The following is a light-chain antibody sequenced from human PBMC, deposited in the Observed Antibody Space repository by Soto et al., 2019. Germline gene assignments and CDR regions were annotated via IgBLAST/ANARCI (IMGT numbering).Light chain of an antibody. Sequence: DIQMTQFPSTLSAFVGDRVTITCRASQIISPWLAWYRQKPGQAPKLLIYKTSSLNSGVPLRFSGSGSGTEFTLTIISLQPDDFSTYYCQQYNTYPWTFGQGNKVEIK. CDR2: KTS. CDR1: QIISPW. CDR3: QQYNTYPWT. J-gene: IGKJ1*01. V-gene: IGKV1-5*03.